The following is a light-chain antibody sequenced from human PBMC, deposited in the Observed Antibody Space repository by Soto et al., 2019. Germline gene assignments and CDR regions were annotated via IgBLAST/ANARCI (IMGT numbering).Light chain of an antibody. CDR3: QQYDTSPRT. J-gene: IGKJ1*01. CDR1: QNLSSGY. Sequence: EIVLTQSPGTLSLSPGERATLSCRTSQNLSSGYLACYRQKPGQAPRILIYAASSRATGIPDRFIGSGSGTDFTLTISRLEPEDFAVYYCQQYDTSPRTFGRGTKVE. V-gene: IGKV3-20*01. CDR2: AAS.